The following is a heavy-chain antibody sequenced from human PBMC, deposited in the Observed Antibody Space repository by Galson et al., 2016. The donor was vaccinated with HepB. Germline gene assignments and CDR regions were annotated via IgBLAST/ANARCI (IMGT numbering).Heavy chain of an antibody. J-gene: IGHJ3*02. CDR3: ARGSRSIPNALDI. Sequence: SVKVSCKVFGYTLTELFIHWVRQAPGIGLEWMGNFDPEDGEPYSAQKFQGRVTMTEDTSTDTAYMELSSLRFEDTAVYYCARGSRSIPNALDIWGQGTVVTVSS. CDR2: FDPEDGEP. CDR1: GYTLTELF. V-gene: IGHV1-24*01. D-gene: IGHD2-21*01.